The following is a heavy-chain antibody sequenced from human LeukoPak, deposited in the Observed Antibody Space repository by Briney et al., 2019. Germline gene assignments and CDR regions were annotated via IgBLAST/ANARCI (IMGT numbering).Heavy chain of an antibody. Sequence: GESLKISCKGSGYSFTSYWISWVRQMPGKGLEWMGRIDPSDSYTNYSPSFQGHVTISADKSISTAYLQWSSLKASDTAMYHCAIGSREVVPAASDYWGQGTLVTVSS. D-gene: IGHD2-2*01. CDR1: GYSFTSYW. V-gene: IGHV5-10-1*01. J-gene: IGHJ4*02. CDR3: AIGSREVVPAASDY. CDR2: IDPSDSYT.